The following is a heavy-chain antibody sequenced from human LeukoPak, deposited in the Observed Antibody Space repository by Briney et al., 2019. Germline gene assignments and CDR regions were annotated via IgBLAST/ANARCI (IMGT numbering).Heavy chain of an antibody. CDR1: GDSISSSNW. J-gene: IGHJ5*02. V-gene: IGHV4-4*02. Sequence: SETLSLTCAASGDSISSSNWWTWVRQPPGKGLEWIGEIYHSGSTNYNPSLKSRVTMSLDKSKNQFSLKLTSVTAADTAVYYCAREAAGQWFDPWGQGTLVTVSS. CDR3: AREAAGQWFDP. CDR2: IYHSGST. D-gene: IGHD6-25*01.